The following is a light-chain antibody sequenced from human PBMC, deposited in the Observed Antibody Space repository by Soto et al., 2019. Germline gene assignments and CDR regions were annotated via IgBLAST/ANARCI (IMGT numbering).Light chain of an antibody. J-gene: IGKJ4*02. CDR3: QQFSSDTLT. Sequence: EFVLTQCPGTLSLSPGERATLSCRASQTFXNNYSAWYQQKPGQAPSLPTDDASSMATGSPDRFSGGGSATDFTLTISRMDPEDFAVYYFQQFSSDTLTFGGGTKVDIK. CDR2: DAS. V-gene: IGKV3-20*01. CDR1: QTFXNNY.